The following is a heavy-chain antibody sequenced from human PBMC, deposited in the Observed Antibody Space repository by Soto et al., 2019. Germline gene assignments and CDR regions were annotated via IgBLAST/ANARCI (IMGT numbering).Heavy chain of an antibody. Sequence: SQTLSRTGDSCGGSVCSYRGSWNWIRQSPSRGHEWLGRTYYRSKWYNDYAVSVKSRITINPDTSKNQFSLQLNSVTPEDTAVYYCSRVERYDFWSGYYDAFDIWGQGTMVTVSS. CDR3: SRVERYDFWSGYYDAFDI. CDR1: GGSVCSYRGS. CDR2: TYYRSKWYN. J-gene: IGHJ3*02. D-gene: IGHD3-3*01. V-gene: IGHV6-1*01.